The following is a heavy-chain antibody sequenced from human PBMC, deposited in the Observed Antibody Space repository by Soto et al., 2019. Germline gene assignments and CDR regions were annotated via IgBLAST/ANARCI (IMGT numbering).Heavy chain of an antibody. V-gene: IGHV4-59*01. CDR3: ARIALGGVVPRPNYYGMDV. J-gene: IGHJ6*02. CDR1: GGSISSYY. Sequence: SETLSLACTVSGGSISSYYWSWIRQLPGKGLEWIGYIYYSGSTNYNPSLKSRVTISVDTSKNQFSLKLSSVTAADTAVYYCARIALGGVVPRPNYYGMDVWGQGTTVTVSS. D-gene: IGHD3-16*01. CDR2: IYYSGST.